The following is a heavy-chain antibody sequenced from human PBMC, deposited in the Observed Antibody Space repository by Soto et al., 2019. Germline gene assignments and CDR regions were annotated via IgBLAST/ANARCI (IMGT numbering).Heavy chain of an antibody. V-gene: IGHV4-31*03. CDR3: AKFGREAFDV. J-gene: IGHJ3*01. Sequence: QVQLQESGPGLVKPSQTMSLTCTVSGGSISSDGHYWNWVRQHPGKGLEWIAYISYSGSTFYNPSLKSRVTISIDTSKNQFSLTLSSVTAADTAVYYCAKFGREAFDVRGQGTVVTVSS. CDR2: ISYSGST. D-gene: IGHD3-3*01. CDR1: GGSISSDGHY.